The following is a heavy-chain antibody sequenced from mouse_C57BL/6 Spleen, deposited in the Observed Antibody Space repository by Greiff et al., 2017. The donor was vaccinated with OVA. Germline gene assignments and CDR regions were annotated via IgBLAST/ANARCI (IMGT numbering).Heavy chain of an antibody. V-gene: IGHV1-61*01. CDR3: ALSTMVTTGFAY. J-gene: IGHJ3*01. Sequence: QVQLQQPGAELVRPGSSVKLSCKASGYTFTSYWMDWVKQRPGQGLEWIGNIYPSDSETHYNQKFKDKATLTVDKSSSTAYMQLSCLTSADSAVYYCALSTMVTTGFAYWGQGTLVTVSA. D-gene: IGHD2-2*01. CDR1: GYTFTSYW. CDR2: IYPSDSET.